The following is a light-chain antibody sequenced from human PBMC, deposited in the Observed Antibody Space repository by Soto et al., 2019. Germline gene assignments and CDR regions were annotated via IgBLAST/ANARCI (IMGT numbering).Light chain of an antibody. CDR2: GVS. CDR3: SSYAGSNNYVV. CDR1: SSDIGAYNF. V-gene: IGLV2-8*01. J-gene: IGLJ2*01. Sequence: QSALTQHPSASGSPGQSVSISCTGNSSDIGAYNFVSWYQQHPGKAPRLMIYGVSKRPSGVPDRFSGSKSGNTASLTVSGLQAEDEADYYCSSYAGSNNYVVFGGGTKLTVL.